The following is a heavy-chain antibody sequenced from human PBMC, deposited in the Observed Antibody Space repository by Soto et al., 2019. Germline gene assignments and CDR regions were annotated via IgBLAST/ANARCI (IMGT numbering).Heavy chain of an antibody. D-gene: IGHD5-12*01. CDR2: ISSSSSYI. CDR1: GFTFSSYS. CDR3: ASSGYSGYDPFDY. J-gene: IGHJ4*02. Sequence: GGSLRLSCAASGFTFSSYSMNWVRQAPGKGLEWVSSISSSSSYIYYADSVKGRFTISRDNAKNSLYLQMNGLRAEDTAVYYCASSGYSGYDPFDYWGQGTLVTVSS. V-gene: IGHV3-21*01.